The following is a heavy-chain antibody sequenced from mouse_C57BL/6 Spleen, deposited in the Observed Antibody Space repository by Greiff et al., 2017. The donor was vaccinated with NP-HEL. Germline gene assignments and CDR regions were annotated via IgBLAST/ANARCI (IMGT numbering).Heavy chain of an antibody. CDR2: ISSGSSTI. V-gene: IGHV5-17*03. CDR3: ARDNSSGAMDY. CDR1: GFTFSDYG. J-gene: IGHJ4*01. D-gene: IGHD3-2*02. Sequence: EVKLVESGGGLVKPGGSLKLSCAASGFTFSDYGMHWVRQAPEKGLEWVAYISSGSSTIYYPDNVKGRFTISRDNAKNNLYLQMSHLKSEDTAMYYCARDNSSGAMDYWGQGTSVTVSS.